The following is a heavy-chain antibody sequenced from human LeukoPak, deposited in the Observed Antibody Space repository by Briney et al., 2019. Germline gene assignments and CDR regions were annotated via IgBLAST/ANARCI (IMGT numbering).Heavy chain of an antibody. J-gene: IGHJ4*02. CDR3: ARDSTYYYDSGSSGPHYFDN. CDR2: ISSGGTDE. Sequence: QPGRSLRLSCAASGFTFSTYAMHWVRQAPGKGLEWVSLISSGGTDEYYADSVKGRFTISSDNSKNTLYLQLNSLRAEDTAVYYCARDSTYYYDSGSSGPHYFDNWGQGTLVTVSS. CDR1: GFTFSTYA. V-gene: IGHV3-30*01. D-gene: IGHD3-10*01.